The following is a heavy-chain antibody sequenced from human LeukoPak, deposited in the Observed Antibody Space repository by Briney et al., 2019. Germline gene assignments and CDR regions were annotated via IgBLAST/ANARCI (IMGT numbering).Heavy chain of an antibody. Sequence: GGSLRLSCAASGFTFSSYAMSWVRQAPGKGLEWVSAISGSGGSTYYADSVKGRFTISRDNSKNTLHLQMNSLRAEDTAVYYCAKAQRPMVRGVLTGMDVWGKGTTVTVSS. J-gene: IGHJ6*04. D-gene: IGHD3-10*01. V-gene: IGHV3-23*01. CDR1: GFTFSSYA. CDR2: ISGSGGST. CDR3: AKAQRPMVRGVLTGMDV.